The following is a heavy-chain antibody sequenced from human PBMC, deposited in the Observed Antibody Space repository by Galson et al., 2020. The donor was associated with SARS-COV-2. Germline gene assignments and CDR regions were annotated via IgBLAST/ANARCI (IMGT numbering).Heavy chain of an antibody. CDR2: IRSKTDSYTT. D-gene: IGHD1-26*01. CDR1: GFTFSGSA. Sequence: KVSCAASGFTFSGSAMHWVRQASGKGLEWVGRIRSKTDSYTTAYAASVKGRFTISRDDSKNTAYLQMNSLTTEDTAVYYCVAYGTVWDIDYWGQGTLVTVSS. V-gene: IGHV3-73*01. J-gene: IGHJ4*02. CDR3: VAYGTVWDIDY.